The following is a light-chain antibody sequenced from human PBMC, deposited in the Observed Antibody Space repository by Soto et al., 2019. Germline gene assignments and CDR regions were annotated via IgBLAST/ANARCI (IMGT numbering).Light chain of an antibody. J-gene: IGKJ5*01. CDR1: QSISGW. CDR3: QQLYTLPFT. V-gene: IGKV1-5*01. CDR2: DAS. Sequence: DIQMTQSPYTLSASVGDRVTITCRASQSISGWLAWYQQKPGKAPKLLIYDASSLESGVPSRFSGSGSGTEFTLTISGLLPEDFAAYHCQQLYTLPFTFGQGTRLEIK.